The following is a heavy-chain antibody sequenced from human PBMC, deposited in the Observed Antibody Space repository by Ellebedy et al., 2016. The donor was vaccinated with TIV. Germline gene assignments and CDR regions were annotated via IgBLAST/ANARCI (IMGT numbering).Heavy chain of an antibody. CDR2: IYYSGST. J-gene: IGHJ3*02. V-gene: IGHV4-59*01. Sequence: SETLSLTXTVSGGSISSYYWSWIRQPPGKGLEWIGYIYYSGSTNYNPSLKSRVTISVDTSKNQFSLKLSSVTAADTAVYYCARDLSQWLPGADAFDIWGQGTMVTVSS. D-gene: IGHD3-22*01. CDR3: ARDLSQWLPGADAFDI. CDR1: GGSISSYY.